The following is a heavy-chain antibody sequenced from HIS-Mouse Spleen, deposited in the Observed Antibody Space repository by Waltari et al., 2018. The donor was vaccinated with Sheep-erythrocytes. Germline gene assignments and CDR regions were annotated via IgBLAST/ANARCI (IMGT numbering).Heavy chain of an antibody. CDR2: IYPGDSDT. CDR3: ARGPVLRFLEWLPTDAFDI. J-gene: IGHJ3*02. V-gene: IGHV5-51*03. Sequence: EVQLVQSGAEVKKPGESLKISCKGSGYSFTSYWIGWVRQMPGNGREWMGIIYPGDSDTRYSPSFQGQVTISADKSISTAYLQWSSLKASDTAMYYCARGPVLRFLEWLPTDAFDIWGQGTMVTVSS. CDR1: GYSFTSYW. D-gene: IGHD3-3*01.